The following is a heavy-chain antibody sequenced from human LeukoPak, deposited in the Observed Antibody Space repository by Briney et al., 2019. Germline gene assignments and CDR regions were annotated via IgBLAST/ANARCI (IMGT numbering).Heavy chain of an antibody. CDR2: IYTSGST. V-gene: IGHV4-4*07. D-gene: IGHD3-3*01. J-gene: IGHJ1*01. Sequence: SETLSLTCTVSGGSISSYYWSWIRQPAGKGLEWIGRIYTSGSTNYNPSLKSRVTMSVDTSKNQFSLKLSSVTAADTAVYYCASVAPPGDFWSGYNPEYFQHWGQGTLVTVSS. CDR3: ASVAPPGDFWSGYNPEYFQH. CDR1: GGSISSYY.